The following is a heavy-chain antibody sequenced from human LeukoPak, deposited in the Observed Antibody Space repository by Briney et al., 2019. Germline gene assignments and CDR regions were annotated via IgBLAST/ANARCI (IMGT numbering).Heavy chain of an antibody. CDR3: ARGYDSSGHYQPVGY. D-gene: IGHD3-22*01. CDR1: GGSISSGGYY. Sequence: SETLSLTCTVSGGSISSGGYYWSWIRQHPGKGLEWIVYIYYSGSTYYNPSLKGRVTISVNTSKNQFSLKLSSVTAADTAVYYCARGYDSSGHYQPVGYWGQGTLVTVSS. J-gene: IGHJ4*02. V-gene: IGHV4-31*03. CDR2: IYYSGST.